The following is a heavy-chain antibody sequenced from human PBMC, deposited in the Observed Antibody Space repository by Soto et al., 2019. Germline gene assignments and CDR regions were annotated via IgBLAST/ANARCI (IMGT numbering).Heavy chain of an antibody. V-gene: IGHV1-2*06. Sequence: ASVKVSCKSSGYIFTANFINWVRQAPGQGLEWMGRLNPNTGDAEYAREFQGRVTMTRDTSISTAYMELSSLRSEDTAVYYCARDYYGSGSYHPTPNYWGQGTLVTVSS. CDR3: ARDYYGSGSYHPTPNY. CDR2: LNPNTGDA. CDR1: GYIFTANF. J-gene: IGHJ4*02. D-gene: IGHD3-10*01.